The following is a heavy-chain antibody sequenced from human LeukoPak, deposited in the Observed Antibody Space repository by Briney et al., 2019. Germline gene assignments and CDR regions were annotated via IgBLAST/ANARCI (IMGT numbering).Heavy chain of an antibody. J-gene: IGHJ4*02. CDR3: ASLWSDYEGGFDY. V-gene: IGHV4-34*01. CDR1: GGSFSGYY. CDR2: INHSGST. Sequence: PSETLSLTCAVYGGSFSGYYWSWIRQPPGKGREWIGEINHSGSTNYNPPLKSRVTISIDTSKNKFSLKLSSVTAANTAVYYCASLWSDYEGGFDYWGQGTLVTVSS. D-gene: IGHD3-3*01.